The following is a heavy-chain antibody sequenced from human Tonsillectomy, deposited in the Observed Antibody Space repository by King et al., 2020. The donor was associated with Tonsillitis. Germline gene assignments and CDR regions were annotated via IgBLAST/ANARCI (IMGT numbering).Heavy chain of an antibody. CDR2: IIPIFGTP. D-gene: IGHD3-10*01. CDR3: AREGYYGSGSRNWFDP. J-gene: IGHJ5*02. CDR1: GGTFSSYS. Sequence: QLEQSGAEVKKPGSSVKVSCKAYGGTFSSYSICWVRQAPGQGLEWMGGIIPIFGTPNYAQKFQGRVTITADESTSTAYMELSSLRSDDTAVYYCAREGYYGSGSRNWFDPWGQGTLVTVSS. V-gene: IGHV1-69*01.